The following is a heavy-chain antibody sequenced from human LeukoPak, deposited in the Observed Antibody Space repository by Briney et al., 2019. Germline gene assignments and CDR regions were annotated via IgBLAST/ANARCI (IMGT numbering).Heavy chain of an antibody. D-gene: IGHD2-8*01. V-gene: IGHV1-18*01. CDR3: ARVATNFKWNWFDP. Sequence: ASVKLSCKASGYTFTNYGISWVRQAPGQGLEWMGWISAYNGNANYAQKLQGRVTMTADTSTSTAYMELRSLRSDDTAVYYCARVATNFKWNWFDPWGQGTLVTVSS. CDR1: GYTFTNYG. J-gene: IGHJ5*02. CDR2: ISAYNGNA.